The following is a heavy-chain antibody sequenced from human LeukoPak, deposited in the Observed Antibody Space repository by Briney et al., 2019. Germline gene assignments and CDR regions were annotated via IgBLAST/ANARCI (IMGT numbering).Heavy chain of an antibody. D-gene: IGHD6-13*01. CDR2: INHSGST. J-gene: IGHJ4*02. V-gene: IGHV4-34*01. CDR3: ARSSLANY. Sequence: SETLSLTCAVYGGSFSGYYWSWIRQPPGKGLEWIGEINHSGSTNYNPSLKSRVTISVDTSKNQFSLKLSSVTAADTAVYYCARSSLANYWGQGTQVTVSS. CDR1: GGSFSGYY.